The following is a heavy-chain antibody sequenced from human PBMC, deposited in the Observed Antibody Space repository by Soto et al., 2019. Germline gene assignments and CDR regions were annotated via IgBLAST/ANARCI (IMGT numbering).Heavy chain of an antibody. D-gene: IGHD1-20*01. CDR2: ISNSGST. CDR3: ARLRPMTGTTDWFDP. J-gene: IGHJ5*02. Sequence: PSETLSLTCTVSGGSISSSSYYWTWIRQPPGKGLEWIGYISNSGSTYYNPSLKSRVNIRVDTSKNHFSLILTSVTAADTAVYYCARLRPMTGTTDWFDPWGQGTLVTVSS. CDR1: GGSISSSSYY. V-gene: IGHV4-61*05.